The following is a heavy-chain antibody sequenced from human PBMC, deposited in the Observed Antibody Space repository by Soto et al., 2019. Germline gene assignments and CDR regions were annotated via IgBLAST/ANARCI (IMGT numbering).Heavy chain of an antibody. Sequence: TSETLSLTCAVYGGSFSGYYWSWIRQPPGKGLEWIGEINHSGSTNYNPSLKSRVTISVDTSKNQFSLKLSSVTAADTAVYYCARGSSHSRMDVWGQGTTVTVSS. V-gene: IGHV4-34*01. J-gene: IGHJ6*02. D-gene: IGHD2-21*01. CDR1: GGSFSGYY. CDR2: INHSGST. CDR3: ARGSSHSRMDV.